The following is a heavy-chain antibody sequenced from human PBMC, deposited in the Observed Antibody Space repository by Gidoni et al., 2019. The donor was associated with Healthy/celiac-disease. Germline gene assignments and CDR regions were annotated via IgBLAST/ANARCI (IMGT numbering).Heavy chain of an antibody. CDR1: GGPFSSYA. Sequence: QVQLVQSGAEVKKPGSSLKVSCKASGGPFSSYAISWVRQAPGQGLEWMGRIIPILGIANYAQKFQGRVTITADKSTSTAYMELSSLRSEDTAVYYCARGQFPNDYGDYWYAFDIWGQGTMVTVSS. V-gene: IGHV1-69*04. CDR3: ARGQFPNDYGDYWYAFDI. CDR2: IIPILGIA. D-gene: IGHD4-17*01. J-gene: IGHJ3*02.